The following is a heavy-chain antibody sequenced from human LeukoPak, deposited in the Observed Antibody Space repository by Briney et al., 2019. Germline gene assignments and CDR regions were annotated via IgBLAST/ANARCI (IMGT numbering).Heavy chain of an antibody. CDR1: GGTFSSYA. CDR2: IIPIFGTA. CDR3: ARERRGYDSSGYYQH. D-gene: IGHD3-22*01. J-gene: IGHJ1*01. Sequence: SVKVSCKASGGTFSSYAISWVRQAPGQGLEWMGRIIPIFGTANYAQKFQGRVTITTDESTSTAYMELSSLRSEDTAVYYCARERRGYDSSGYYQHWGQGTLVTVSS. V-gene: IGHV1-69*05.